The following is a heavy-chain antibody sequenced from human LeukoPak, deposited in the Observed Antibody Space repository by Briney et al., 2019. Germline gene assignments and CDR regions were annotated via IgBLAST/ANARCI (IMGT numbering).Heavy chain of an antibody. CDR3: AKGRRDGYNYDY. Sequence: QPGGSLRLSCAASGFTFGNCAMSWVRQAPGKGLEWVSSISGSDGFTYYADSVKGRFTISRDNSRNTLYLQMNSLRAEDTAVYYCAKGRRDGYNYDYWGQGTPVTVSS. CDR1: GFTFGNCA. J-gene: IGHJ4*02. D-gene: IGHD5-24*01. CDR2: ISGSDGFT. V-gene: IGHV3-23*01.